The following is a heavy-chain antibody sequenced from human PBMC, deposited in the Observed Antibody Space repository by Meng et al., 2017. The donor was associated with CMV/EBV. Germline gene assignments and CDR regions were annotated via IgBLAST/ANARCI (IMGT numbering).Heavy chain of an antibody. CDR1: GGSDRSGDYY. V-gene: IGHV4-30-4*08. CDR3: ASDWYSGSRFDY. CDR2: IYYGGST. Sequence: VAGVWLVQPSKALYLTCKVFGGSDRSGDYYWIWVGLPPGKGLVWVGFIYYGGSTYYDPSLKSRVTISVDTSKNQCSLKLSSVTAADTAVYYCASDWYSGSRFDYWGQGTLVTVSS. D-gene: IGHD1-26*01. J-gene: IGHJ4*02.